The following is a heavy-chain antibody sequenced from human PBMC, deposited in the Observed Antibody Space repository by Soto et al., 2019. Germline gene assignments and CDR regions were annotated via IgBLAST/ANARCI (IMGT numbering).Heavy chain of an antibody. CDR1: GFTFSSYA. V-gene: IGHV3-74*01. J-gene: IGHJ3*01. D-gene: IGHD3-16*01. Sequence: GGSLRLSCSASGFTFSSYAMHWVRQAPGKGLVWVSRVHSDGTTTTYADSVKGRFTIPRDNARNTVSLQMSSLRAEDTAIYYCARGDRGGFDLWGHGTVVTVSS. CDR2: VHSDGTTT. CDR3: ARGDRGGFDL.